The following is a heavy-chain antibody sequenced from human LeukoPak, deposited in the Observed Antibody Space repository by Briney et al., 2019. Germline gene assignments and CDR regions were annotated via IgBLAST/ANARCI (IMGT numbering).Heavy chain of an antibody. CDR1: GFTFSDFA. V-gene: IGHV3-7*03. D-gene: IGHD6-19*01. CDR3: ARDIGWYNPFDY. Sequence: GGSLRLSCAASGFTFSDFAMSWVRQAPGKGLEWVANIKPDASEKYYVDSVKGRFTISRDNAKNLVYLQMNSLRAEDTAFYYCARDIGWYNPFDYWGQGTLVTVHS. J-gene: IGHJ4*02. CDR2: IKPDASEK.